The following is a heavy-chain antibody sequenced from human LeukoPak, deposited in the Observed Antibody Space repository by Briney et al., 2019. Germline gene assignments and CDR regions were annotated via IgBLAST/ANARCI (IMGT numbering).Heavy chain of an antibody. V-gene: IGHV3-7*01. Sequence: GGSLRLSCAASGFSFNKYWMSWVRQAPGKGLEWVANIKQDGSDKYYVDSVKGRFTISRDNAKNTLYLQMNSLIAEDTAVYYCARAVAGTRNAFDLWGQGTMVTVSS. CDR1: GFSFNKYW. CDR2: IKQDGSDK. D-gene: IGHD6-19*01. CDR3: ARAVAGTRNAFDL. J-gene: IGHJ3*01.